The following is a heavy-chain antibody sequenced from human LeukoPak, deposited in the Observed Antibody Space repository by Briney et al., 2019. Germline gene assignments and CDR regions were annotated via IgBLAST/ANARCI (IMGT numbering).Heavy chain of an antibody. D-gene: IGHD4-23*01. Sequence: SETLSLTCAVYGGSFSGYYWSWIRLPPGKGLEWIGEINHSGSTNYNPSLKSRVTISVDTSKNQFSLKLSSVTAADTAVYYCARGKTTVGYDYWGQGTLVTVSS. CDR1: GGSFSGYY. CDR3: ARGKTTVGYDY. CDR2: INHSGST. V-gene: IGHV4-34*01. J-gene: IGHJ4*02.